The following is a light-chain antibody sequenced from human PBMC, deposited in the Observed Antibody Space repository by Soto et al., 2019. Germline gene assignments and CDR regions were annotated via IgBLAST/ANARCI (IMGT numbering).Light chain of an antibody. CDR3: ATWDDSLNGVL. CDR2: EVI. CDR1: SSDVGGYNY. Sequence: QSALTQPASVSGSPGQSIIISCTGTSSDVGGYNYVSWYQQHPGKAPKLMIYEVINRPSGVSNRFSGSKSGNTASLAISGLQSEDEADYYCATWDDSLNGVLFGGGTKLTV. J-gene: IGLJ2*01. V-gene: IGLV2-14*01.